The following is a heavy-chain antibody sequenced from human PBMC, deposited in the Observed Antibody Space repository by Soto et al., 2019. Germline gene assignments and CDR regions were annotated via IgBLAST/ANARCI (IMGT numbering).Heavy chain of an antibody. Sequence: QVQLVQSGAEVKKPGSSVKVSCKASGGTFSSYAISWVRQSPGQGLEWMGGIIPIFGTANYAQKVQGRVTITADESTSTAYMELSSLRSEDTAVYYCASPSRSWGSLSYYYYGMDVWGQGTTVTVSS. CDR2: IIPIFGTA. D-gene: IGHD6-13*01. V-gene: IGHV1-69*01. CDR3: ASPSRSWGSLSYYYYGMDV. CDR1: GGTFSSYA. J-gene: IGHJ6*02.